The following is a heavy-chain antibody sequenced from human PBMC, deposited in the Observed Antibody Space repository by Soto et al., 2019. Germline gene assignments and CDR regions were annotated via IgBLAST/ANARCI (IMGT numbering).Heavy chain of an antibody. CDR2: INPNSGGT. J-gene: IGHJ6*02. V-gene: IGHV1-2*04. Sequence: ASVKVSCKASGYTFTGYYMHWVRQAPGQGLEWMGWINPNSGGTNYAQKFQGWVIMTRDTSISTAYMELSRPRSDDTAVYYCAREMATIKSHYYYGMDVWGQGTTVTVSS. D-gene: IGHD5-12*01. CDR3: AREMATIKSHYYYGMDV. CDR1: GYTFTGYY.